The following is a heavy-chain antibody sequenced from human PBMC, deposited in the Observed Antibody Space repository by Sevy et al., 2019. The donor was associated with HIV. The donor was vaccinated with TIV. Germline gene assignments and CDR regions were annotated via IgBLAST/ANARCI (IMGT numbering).Heavy chain of an antibody. D-gene: IGHD3-3*01. Sequence: SETLSLTCTVSGGSVSSGSYYWSWIRQPPGKGLEWIGYICYSGSTNYNPSLKSRVTISVDTSKNQFSLKLSSVTAADTSVYYCARAPHGRLRVDFWSGYSYYYGMDVWGQGTTVTVSS. J-gene: IGHJ6*02. CDR1: GGSVSSGSYY. CDR3: ARAPHGRLRVDFWSGYSYYYGMDV. V-gene: IGHV4-61*01. CDR2: ICYSGST.